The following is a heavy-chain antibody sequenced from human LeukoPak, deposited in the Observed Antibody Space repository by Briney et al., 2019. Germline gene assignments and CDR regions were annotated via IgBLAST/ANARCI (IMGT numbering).Heavy chain of an antibody. CDR3: ARIRCGHNEDRCYNY. CDR2: INHSGGS. J-gene: IGHJ4*02. CDR1: GGSFSGYY. D-gene: IGHD2-8*01. V-gene: IGHV4-34*01. Sequence: KASETLSLTCAVYGGSFSGYYWSWIRQSPGKRLEWIGEINHSGGSTYNPSLKSRATISLDTPENQVSLRVTSVTAADTAVYYCARIRCGHNEDRCYNYWGQGTLVTVSS.